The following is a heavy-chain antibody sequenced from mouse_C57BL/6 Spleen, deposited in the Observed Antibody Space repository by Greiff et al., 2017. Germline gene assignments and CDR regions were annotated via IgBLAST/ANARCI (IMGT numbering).Heavy chain of an antibody. CDR3: APSYGSPIGY. D-gene: IGHD1-1*01. CDR2: IDPANGNT. CDR1: GFNIKNTY. Sequence: VQLKESVAELVRPGASVKLSCTASGFNIKNTYMHWVKQRPEQGLEWIGRIDPANGNTKYAPKFQGKATITADTSSNTAYLQLSSLTSEEPALYYCAPSYGSPIGYWGQGTSVTVSS. J-gene: IGHJ4*01. V-gene: IGHV14-3*01.